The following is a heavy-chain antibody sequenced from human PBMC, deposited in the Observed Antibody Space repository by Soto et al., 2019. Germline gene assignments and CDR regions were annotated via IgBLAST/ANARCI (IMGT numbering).Heavy chain of an antibody. CDR3: ASSLGSGWSTIDP. Sequence: SETLSLTCTVSGGSISSYYWSWIRQPPGKGLEWIGYIYYSGSTNYNPSLKSRVTISVDTSKNQFSLKLSSVTAADTAVYYCASSLGSGWSTIDPWGQGTLVTVSS. CDR2: IYYSGST. J-gene: IGHJ5*02. D-gene: IGHD3-22*01. CDR1: GGSISSYY. V-gene: IGHV4-59*08.